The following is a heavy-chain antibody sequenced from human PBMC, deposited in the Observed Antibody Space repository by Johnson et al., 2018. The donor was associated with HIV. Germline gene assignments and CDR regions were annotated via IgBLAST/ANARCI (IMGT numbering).Heavy chain of an antibody. CDR1: GFTFRSNW. J-gene: IGHJ3*02. D-gene: IGHD1-26*01. V-gene: IGHV3-7*05. Sequence: MLLVESGGGWVQPGGSLRLSCAASGFTFRSNWMNWVRQAPGKGLEWVANIKEAGSEKYYVDSVRGRFNVSRDNAKNLLYLKMNSLRVEYTAVYYCARPIARGASNIWGQGTMVIVSS. CDR3: ARPIARGASNI. CDR2: IKEAGSEK.